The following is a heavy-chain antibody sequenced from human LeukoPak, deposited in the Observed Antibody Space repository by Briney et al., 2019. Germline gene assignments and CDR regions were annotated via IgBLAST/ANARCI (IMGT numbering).Heavy chain of an antibody. J-gene: IGHJ4*02. CDR1: GYTFTGYY. Sequence: GASVKVSCKASGYTFTGYYMHWVRQAPGQGLEWMGWINPNSGGTNYAQKFQGRVTMTRDTSISTVYMELSRLRSDDTAVYYCASWVDIAAAGTDDYWGQGTLVTVSS. CDR2: INPNSGGT. V-gene: IGHV1-2*02. D-gene: IGHD6-13*01. CDR3: ASWVDIAAAGTDDY.